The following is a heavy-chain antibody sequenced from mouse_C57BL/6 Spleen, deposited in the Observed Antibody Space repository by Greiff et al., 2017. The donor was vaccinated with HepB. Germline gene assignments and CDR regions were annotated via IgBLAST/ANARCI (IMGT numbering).Heavy chain of an antibody. D-gene: IGHD2-5*01. CDR1: GYAFSSYW. CDR2: IYPGDGDT. V-gene: IGHV1-80*01. Sequence: QVQLKQSGAELVKPGASVKISCKASGYAFSSYWMNWVKQRPGKGLEWIGQIYPGDGDTNYNGKFKGKATLTADKSSSTAYMQLSSLTSEDSAVYFGARSGSNYFYWYVDVWGTGTTVTVSS. J-gene: IGHJ1*03. CDR3: ARSGSNYFYWYVDV.